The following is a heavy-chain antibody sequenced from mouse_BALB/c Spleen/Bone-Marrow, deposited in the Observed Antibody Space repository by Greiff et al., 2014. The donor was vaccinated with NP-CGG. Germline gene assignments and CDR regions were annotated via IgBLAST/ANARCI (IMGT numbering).Heavy chain of an antibody. Sequence: EVQLVESGGGLVQPGGSLKLSCATSGFTFSDYYMYWVRQTPEKRLEWVAYISNGGGSTYYPDTVKGRFTISRDNAKNTLYLQMSRLKSEDTAMYYCARHSDYDHFDYWGQGTTLTVSS. CDR2: ISNGGGST. V-gene: IGHV5-12*02. CDR3: ARHSDYDHFDY. J-gene: IGHJ2*01. CDR1: GFTFSDYY. D-gene: IGHD2-4*01.